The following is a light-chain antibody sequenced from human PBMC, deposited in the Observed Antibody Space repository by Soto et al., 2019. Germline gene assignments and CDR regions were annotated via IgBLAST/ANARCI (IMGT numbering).Light chain of an antibody. CDR1: QSISNY. CDR3: QQTYKTPLT. V-gene: IGKV1-39*01. J-gene: IGKJ1*01. Sequence: DIQMTQSTSSLSASVGDRVTITCRASQSISNYLNWYQQRPGKAPKLLIYLASSLSSGVPSKFSGSGSGTDFTLTISVLQPEDSATYYCQQTYKTPLTFGQGTKVEIK. CDR2: LAS.